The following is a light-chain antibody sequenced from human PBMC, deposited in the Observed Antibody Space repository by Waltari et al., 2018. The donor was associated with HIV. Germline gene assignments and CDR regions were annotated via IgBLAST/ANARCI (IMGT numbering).Light chain of an antibody. Sequence: QSVLTQPPSASGTPGQRVTISCSGGSSNIGSKYVYWYQQLPGTAPKLLMYRTNQRPSVCPDRFSGSKSGTSASLAISGLRSEDEADYFCATWDDSLSGWVFGGGTNLTVL. CDR3: ATWDDSLSGWV. V-gene: IGLV1-47*01. J-gene: IGLJ3*02. CDR1: SSNIGSKY. CDR2: RTN.